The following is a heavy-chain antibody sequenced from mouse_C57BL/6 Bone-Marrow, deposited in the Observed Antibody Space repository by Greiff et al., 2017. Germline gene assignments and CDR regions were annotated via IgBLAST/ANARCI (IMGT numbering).Heavy chain of an antibody. CDR1: GYTFTSYW. CDR3: AICRGLRRFDY. J-gene: IGHJ2*01. CDR2: IDPSDSYT. D-gene: IGHD2-4*01. Sequence: QVQLKQPGAELVRPGTSVKLSCKASGYTFTSYWMNWVKQRPGQGLEWIGVIDPSDSYTNYNQKFKGKATLTVDTSSSTAYMQLSSLTSEDSAVYYCAICRGLRRFDYWGQGTTLTVSS. V-gene: IGHV1-59*01.